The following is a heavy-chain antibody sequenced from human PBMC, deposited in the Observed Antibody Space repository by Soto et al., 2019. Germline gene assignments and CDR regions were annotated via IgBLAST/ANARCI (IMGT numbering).Heavy chain of an antibody. J-gene: IGHJ6*03. D-gene: IGHD2-2*01. CDR1: GGSISSSSYY. V-gene: IGHV4-39*01. CDR2: IYYSGST. Sequence: QLQLQESGPGLVKPSETLSLTCTVSGGSISSSSYYWGWIRQPPGKGLEWIGSIYYSGSTYYNPSLKSRVTIYVDTSKNQFSLKLSSVTAADTAVYYCARIVVVPAAMNYYYYYMDVWGKGTTVTVSS. CDR3: ARIVVVPAAMNYYYYYMDV.